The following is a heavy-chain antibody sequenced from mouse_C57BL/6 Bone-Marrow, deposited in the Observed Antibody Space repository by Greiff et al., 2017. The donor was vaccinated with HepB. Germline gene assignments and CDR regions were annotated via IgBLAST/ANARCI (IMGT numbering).Heavy chain of an antibody. J-gene: IGHJ2*01. CDR1: GYTFTSYV. D-gene: IGHD1-1*01. V-gene: IGHV1-14*01. CDR2: IYPYNDGT. Sequence: VQLKQSGPELVKPGASVKMSCKASGYTFTSYVMHWVKQKPGQGLEWIGYIYPYNDGTKYNEKFKGKATLTSDKSSSTAYMELSSLTSEDSAVYYCARGAITTVGYFDYWGQGTTLTVSS. CDR3: ARGAITTVGYFDY.